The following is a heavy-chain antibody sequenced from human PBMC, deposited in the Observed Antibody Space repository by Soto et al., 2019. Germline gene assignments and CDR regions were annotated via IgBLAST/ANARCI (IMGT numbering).Heavy chain of an antibody. CDR1: GFTFSSYW. D-gene: IGHD6-13*01. CDR2: IKQDGSEK. V-gene: IGHV3-7*03. J-gene: IGHJ3*02. Sequence: GGSLRLSCAASGFTFSSYWMNWVRQAPGKGLEWVANIKQDGSEKYYVDSVKGRFTISRDNAKNSLYLQMNSLRAEDTAVYYCAREREGYSSSWYAFDIWGQGTMVTVSS. CDR3: AREREGYSSSWYAFDI.